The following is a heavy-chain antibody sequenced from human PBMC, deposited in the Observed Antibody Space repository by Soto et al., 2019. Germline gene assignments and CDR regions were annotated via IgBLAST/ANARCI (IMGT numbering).Heavy chain of an antibody. Sequence: QVQLVQSGAEVKKPGSSVKVSCKASGGTFSSYAISWVRQAPGQGLEWMGGIIPIFGTANYAQKFQGRVTITADESTSTAYMELSSLRSEDTAVYYCASLVDTAMATGYYYGMDVWGQGTTVTVSS. CDR1: GGTFSSYA. D-gene: IGHD5-18*01. CDR2: IIPIFGTA. V-gene: IGHV1-69*12. J-gene: IGHJ6*02. CDR3: ASLVDTAMATGYYYGMDV.